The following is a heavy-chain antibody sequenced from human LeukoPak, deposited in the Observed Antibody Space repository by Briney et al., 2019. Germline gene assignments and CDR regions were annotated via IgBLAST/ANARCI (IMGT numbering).Heavy chain of an antibody. CDR2: INHSGST. Sequence: SETLSLTCAVSGGSFSGYYWSWIRQPPGKGLEWIGEINHSGSTNYNPSLKSRVTISVDTSKNQFSLKLSSVTAADTAVYYCARGRGVVTATGHNWFDPWGQGTLVTVSS. CDR3: ARGRGVVTATGHNWFDP. V-gene: IGHV4-34*01. CDR1: GGSFSGYY. D-gene: IGHD2-21*02. J-gene: IGHJ5*02.